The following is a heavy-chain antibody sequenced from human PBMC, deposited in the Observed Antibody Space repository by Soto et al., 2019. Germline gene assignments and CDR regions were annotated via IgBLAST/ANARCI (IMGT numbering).Heavy chain of an antibody. Sequence: SETLSLTCTVSGGSVSSGSYYWSWIRQPPGKGLEWIGYIYYSGSTNYNPSLKSRVTISVDTSKNQFSLKLSSVTAADTAVYYCARGGLEPLYFDYWGQGTLVTSPQ. V-gene: IGHV4-61*01. CDR3: ARGGLEPLYFDY. CDR1: GGSVSSGSYY. D-gene: IGHD1-1*01. J-gene: IGHJ4*02. CDR2: IYYSGST.